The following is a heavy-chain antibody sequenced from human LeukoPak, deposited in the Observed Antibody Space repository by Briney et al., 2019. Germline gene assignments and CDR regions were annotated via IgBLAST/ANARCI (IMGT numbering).Heavy chain of an antibody. J-gene: IGHJ4*02. Sequence: GGSLRLSCTASGFTVSSDYMSWVRQAPGRGLEWVSVVYSGGNTYYADSVKGRFTISRDNSKNTLYLQMNSLRAEDTAVYYCAREPPGGGFDYWGQGTLVTVSS. D-gene: IGHD3-16*01. CDR2: VYSGGNT. CDR1: GFTVSSDY. CDR3: AREPPGGGFDY. V-gene: IGHV3-66*01.